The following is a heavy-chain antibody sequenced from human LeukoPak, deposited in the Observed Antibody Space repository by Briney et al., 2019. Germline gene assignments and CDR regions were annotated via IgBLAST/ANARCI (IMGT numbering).Heavy chain of an antibody. Sequence: ASVKVSCKASGYTFTSYFMHWVRQAPGQGLEWMGIINPSGDGTTYAQKFQGRVTMTRDTSTSTVYMELSSLKSEDTAVYYCARPGTNWNYVVDYWGQGTLVTVSS. V-gene: IGHV1-46*01. D-gene: IGHD1-7*01. CDR1: GYTFTSYF. J-gene: IGHJ4*02. CDR2: INPSGDGT. CDR3: ARPGTNWNYVVDY.